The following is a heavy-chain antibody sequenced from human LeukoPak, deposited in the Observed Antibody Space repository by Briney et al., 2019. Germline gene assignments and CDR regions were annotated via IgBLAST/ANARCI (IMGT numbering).Heavy chain of an antibody. D-gene: IGHD2-2*02. J-gene: IGHJ6*03. CDR1: GGTFSSYA. CDR2: IIPIFGTA. V-gene: IGHV1-69*05. CDR3: AYCSSTSCYTSAPYYMDV. Sequence: ASVKVSCKASGGTFSSYAISWVRQAPGQGLEWMGGIIPIFGTANYAQKFQGRVTITTDESTSTAYMELSSPRSEDTAVYYCAYCSSTSCYTSAPYYMDVWGKGTTVTVSS.